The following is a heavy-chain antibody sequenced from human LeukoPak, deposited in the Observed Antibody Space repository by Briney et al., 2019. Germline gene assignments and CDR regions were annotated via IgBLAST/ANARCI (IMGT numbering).Heavy chain of an antibody. V-gene: IGHV3-11*01. J-gene: IGHJ5*02. Sequence: GGPLRLSCAASGFTFSDYYMSWIRQAPGKGLEWVSYISSSGSTIYYADSVKGRFTISRDNAKNSLYLQMNSLRAEDTAVYYCARDPPAWGRISPSFDPWGQGTLVTVSS. CDR1: GFTFSDYY. CDR2: ISSSGSTI. CDR3: ARDPPAWGRISPSFDP. D-gene: IGHD3-16*01.